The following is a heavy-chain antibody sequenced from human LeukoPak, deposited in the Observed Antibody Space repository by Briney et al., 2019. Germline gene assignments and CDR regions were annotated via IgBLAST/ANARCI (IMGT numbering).Heavy chain of an antibody. V-gene: IGHV4-59*01. CDR1: GGSISSYY. J-gene: IGHJ6*04. D-gene: IGHD3-10*01. CDR3: ARARRGDYYGSGSLGHYYYYGMDV. Sequence: SETLSLTCTVSGGSISSYYWSWIRQPPGKGLEWIGYIYCSGSTNYNPSLKSRVTISVDTSKNQFSLKLSSVTAADTAVYYCARARRGDYYGSGSLGHYYYYGMDVWGKGTTVTVSS. CDR2: IYCSGST.